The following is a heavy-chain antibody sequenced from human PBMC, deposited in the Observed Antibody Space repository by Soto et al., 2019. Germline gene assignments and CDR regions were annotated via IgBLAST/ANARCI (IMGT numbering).Heavy chain of an antibody. Sequence: PSETLSLTCAVYGGSFSGYYWSWIRQPPGKGLEWIGEINHSGSTNYNPSLKSRVTISVDTSKNQFSLKLSSVTAADTAVYYCARDRSSGWYWNWFDPWGQGTLVTVSS. D-gene: IGHD6-19*01. CDR2: INHSGST. J-gene: IGHJ5*02. V-gene: IGHV4-34*01. CDR3: ARDRSSGWYWNWFDP. CDR1: GGSFSGYY.